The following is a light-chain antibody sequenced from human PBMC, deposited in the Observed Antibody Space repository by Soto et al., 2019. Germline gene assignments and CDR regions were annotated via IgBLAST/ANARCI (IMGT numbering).Light chain of an antibody. CDR3: QQFNSYPSN. CDR2: DVS. J-gene: IGKJ5*01. Sequence: AIQLTQSPSSLSASVGDRVTITCRASQDIRGALAWYQQKPGKAPKILIYDVSTLESGVPSRFSGSSSGTDFSLTISSLQPVDFATYYCQQFNSYPSNFGQGTRLEIK. V-gene: IGKV1-13*02. CDR1: QDIRGA.